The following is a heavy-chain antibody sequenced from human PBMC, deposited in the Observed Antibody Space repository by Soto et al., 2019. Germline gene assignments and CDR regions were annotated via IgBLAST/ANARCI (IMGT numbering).Heavy chain of an antibody. Sequence: ASVKVSCKASGYTFTSLCIGWVRQAPGQGLEWMGWISAYNGNTNYAQKLQGRVTMTTDTSTTTAYMEVRGLRSDDTAVYYCATVAYSSGLDYWGQGTLVTVSS. CDR3: ATVAYSSGLDY. D-gene: IGHD6-19*01. V-gene: IGHV1-18*01. J-gene: IGHJ4*02. CDR1: GYTFTSLC. CDR2: ISAYNGNT.